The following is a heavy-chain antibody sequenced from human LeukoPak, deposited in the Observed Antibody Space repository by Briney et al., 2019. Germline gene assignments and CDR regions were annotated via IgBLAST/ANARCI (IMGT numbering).Heavy chain of an antibody. CDR3: ARVYRSGSIYGQGYFDN. CDR2: INPSSDGT. Sequence: ASVKVSCKASGYTFTGYYINWVRQAPGQGLEWMGWINPSSDGTNYAQKFQGRVTMTRDTSISTAYMEQSRLRSDDTAVYYCARVYRSGSIYGQGYFDNWGQGTLVTVSS. D-gene: IGHD5-18*01. V-gene: IGHV1-2*02. CDR1: GYTFTGYY. J-gene: IGHJ4*02.